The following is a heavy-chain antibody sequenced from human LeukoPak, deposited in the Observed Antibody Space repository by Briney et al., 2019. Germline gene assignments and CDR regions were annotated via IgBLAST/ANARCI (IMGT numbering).Heavy chain of an antibody. V-gene: IGHV3-23*01. CDR2: ITSGGST. J-gene: IGHJ4*02. D-gene: IGHD4-17*01. CDR3: ARDLPPDDYGDNPLFFDY. Sequence: GGSLRLSCAASGFTFSSYAMTWVRQAPGKGLEWVSGITSGGSTYYADSVKGRFTISRDNAKNSLYLQMNSLRAEDTAVYYCARDLPPDDYGDNPLFFDYWGQGTLVTVSS. CDR1: GFTFSSYA.